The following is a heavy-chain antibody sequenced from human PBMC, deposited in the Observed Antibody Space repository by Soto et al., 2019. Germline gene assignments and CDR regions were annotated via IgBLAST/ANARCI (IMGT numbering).Heavy chain of an antibody. CDR3: ARVGQQLPPLYFDL. V-gene: IGHV4-34*01. D-gene: IGHD6-13*01. CDR1: GGSFSGYY. CDR2: INHSGST. J-gene: IGHJ2*01. Sequence: QVQLQQWGAGLLKPSETLSLTCAVYGGSFSGYYWSWIRQPPGKGLAWIGEINHSGSTNYNPSLKSRVSISVDRSKNQFSLKLSSVTAADTAVYYCARVGQQLPPLYFDLWGRGTLVTVSS.